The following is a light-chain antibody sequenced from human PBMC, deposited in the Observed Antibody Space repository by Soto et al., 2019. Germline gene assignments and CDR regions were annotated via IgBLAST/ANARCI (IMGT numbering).Light chain of an antibody. V-gene: IGLV8-61*01. Sequence: QTVVTQEPSFSVSPGGTVTLTCGLSSGSVSTSYYPSWYQQTPGQAPRTLIYSTNTRSSGVPDRFSGSILGTKAALTITGAQAADEYDYYCVLYMGSGIGVFGGGTKLTVL. CDR2: STN. CDR3: VLYMGSGIGV. J-gene: IGLJ3*02. CDR1: SGSVSTSYY.